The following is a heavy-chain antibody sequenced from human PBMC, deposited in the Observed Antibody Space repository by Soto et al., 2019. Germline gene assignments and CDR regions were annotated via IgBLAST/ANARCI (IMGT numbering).Heavy chain of an antibody. D-gene: IGHD3-3*01. Sequence: GGSLRLSCAASGFTFSSYSMNWVRQAPGKGLEWVSYISSSSSTIYYADSVKGRFTISRDNAKNSLYLQMNSLRAEDTAVYYCARGAKYYDFWSGYYKGNDAFDIWGQGTMVTVSS. CDR1: GFTFSSYS. J-gene: IGHJ3*02. CDR3: ARGAKYYDFWSGYYKGNDAFDI. V-gene: IGHV3-48*01. CDR2: ISSSSSTI.